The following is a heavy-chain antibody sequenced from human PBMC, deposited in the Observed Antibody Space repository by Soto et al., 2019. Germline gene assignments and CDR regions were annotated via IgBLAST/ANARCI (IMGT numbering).Heavy chain of an antibody. J-gene: IGHJ4*02. V-gene: IGHV3-13*01. Sequence: GGSLRLSCVASGFTFSSYDIYWVRQATGKGLEWVSAIGTAGDTYYPGSVKGRFTISRENAKNSLYLQMNSLRAGDTAVYYCASGVRDGYNLPAPIDYWGQGTLVTVSS. D-gene: IGHD1-1*01. CDR1: GFTFSSYD. CDR2: IGTAGDT. CDR3: ASGVRDGYNLPAPIDY.